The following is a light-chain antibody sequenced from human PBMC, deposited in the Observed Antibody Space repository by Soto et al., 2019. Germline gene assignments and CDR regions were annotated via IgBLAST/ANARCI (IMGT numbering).Light chain of an antibody. CDR2: WAS. V-gene: IGKV4-1*01. Sequence: DIVLTQXXXXLXVSLGERATINCKSSQSILYSSNNKNQLAWYQQKPGQPPKLRFYWASTRESGVPDRCSGSESGTDFTLTISSLQAEDVAVYYCQQYYSPPYTFGQGTKLEI. J-gene: IGKJ2*01. CDR1: QSILYSSNNKNQ. CDR3: QQYYSPPYT.